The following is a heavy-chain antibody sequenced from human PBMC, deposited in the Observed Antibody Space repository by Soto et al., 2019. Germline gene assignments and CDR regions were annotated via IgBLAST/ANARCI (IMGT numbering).Heavy chain of an antibody. V-gene: IGHV1-46*01. CDR2: INPSGGST. J-gene: IGHJ5*02. CDR1: GYTFTSYY. D-gene: IGHD2-15*01. Sequence: ASVKVSCKASGYTFTSYYMHWVRQAPGQGLEWMGIINPSGGSTSYAQKFQGRVTMTRDTSTSTVYMELSSLRSEDTAVYYCARGSTPRGYCSGGSCPAHNNWFDPWGQGTLVTVSS. CDR3: ARGSTPRGYCSGGSCPAHNNWFDP.